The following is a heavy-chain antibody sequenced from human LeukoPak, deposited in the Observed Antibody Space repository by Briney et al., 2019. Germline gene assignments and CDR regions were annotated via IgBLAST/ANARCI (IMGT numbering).Heavy chain of an antibody. CDR3: AREGTGGSGDNWFDP. V-gene: IGHV1-8*03. D-gene: IGHD3-10*01. J-gene: IGHJ5*02. Sequence: ASVKVSCKASGYTFTSYDINWVRQATGQGLEWMGWMKPNSGNTGYAQKFQGRVTITRNASISTAYMELSSLRSEDTAVYYCAREGTGGSGDNWFDPWGQGTLVTVSS. CDR1: GYTFTSYD. CDR2: MKPNSGNT.